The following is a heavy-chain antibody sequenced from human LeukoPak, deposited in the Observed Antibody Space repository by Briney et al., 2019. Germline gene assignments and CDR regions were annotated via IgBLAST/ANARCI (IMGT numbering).Heavy chain of an antibody. J-gene: IGHJ4*02. CDR3: ARSGVGYYYDSSGYYPLDY. CDR1: GYTFTNYG. CDR2: ISAYNGNT. V-gene: IGHV1-18*01. D-gene: IGHD3-22*01. Sequence: ASVTVSFKASGYTFTNYGISWVRQAPGQGGEGMGWISAYNGNTNYAQKLQGRVTMTTDTSTSTAYMELRSLRSDDTAVYYCARSGVGYYYDSSGYYPLDYWGQGTLVTVSS.